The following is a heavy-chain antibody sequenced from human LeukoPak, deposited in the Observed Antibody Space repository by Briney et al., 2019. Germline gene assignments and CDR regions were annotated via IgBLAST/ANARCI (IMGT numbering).Heavy chain of an antibody. V-gene: IGHV4-38-2*02. J-gene: IGHJ4*02. CDR2: IYHSGST. Sequence: ASETLSLTCTVSGYSISSGNYWGWIRQPPGKGLEWIGSIYHSGSTYYNPSLKSRVTISVDTSKNQFSLKLSSVTAADTALYYCAKHYMGSSYNHGLDCWGQGTLVTVSS. D-gene: IGHD3-10*01. CDR1: GYSISSGNY. CDR3: AKHYMGSSYNHGLDC.